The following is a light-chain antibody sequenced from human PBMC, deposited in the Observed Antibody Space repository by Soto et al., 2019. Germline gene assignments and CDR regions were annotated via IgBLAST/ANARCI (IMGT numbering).Light chain of an antibody. CDR3: QPYNNWPRT. J-gene: IGKJ1*01. CDR2: AAS. CDR1: QSVSSN. V-gene: IGKV3-15*01. Sequence: EIVMTQSPATLSVSPGERATLSCRASQSVSSNLAWYQQKPGQAPRLLIYAASTRATGIPARFSGSGSGTAFTLTLSSLQSEDFAVYYCQPYNNWPRTFGQGTKVEIK.